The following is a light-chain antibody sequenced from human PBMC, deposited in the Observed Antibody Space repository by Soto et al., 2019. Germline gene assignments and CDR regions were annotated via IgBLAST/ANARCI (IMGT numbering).Light chain of an antibody. CDR1: QTLTSNY. J-gene: IGKJ4*01. V-gene: IGKV3-20*01. CDR3: QHYSDLVIT. CDR2: GAA. Sequence: EIVLTQSPATLSLSPGERATLSCRASQTLTSNYLAWYQQKPGQAPRLLIHGAASRATGIPDRFSGSGSGNDFTLTISRLEAEGFEVYYWQHYSDLVITFGGGTKVE.